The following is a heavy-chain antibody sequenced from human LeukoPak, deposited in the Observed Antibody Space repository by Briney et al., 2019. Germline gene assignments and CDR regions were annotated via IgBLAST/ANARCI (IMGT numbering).Heavy chain of an antibody. J-gene: IGHJ4*02. CDR2: INPSGGST. CDR1: GYTFTSYY. Sequence: GALVKVSCKASGYTFTSYYMHWVRQAPGQGLEWMGIINPSGGSTSYAQKFQGRVTMTRDTSTSTVYMELSSLRSEDTAVYYCARVPRRTTGPYYFDYWGQGTLVTVSS. CDR3: ARVPRRTTGPYYFDY. V-gene: IGHV1-46*01. D-gene: IGHD1-1*01.